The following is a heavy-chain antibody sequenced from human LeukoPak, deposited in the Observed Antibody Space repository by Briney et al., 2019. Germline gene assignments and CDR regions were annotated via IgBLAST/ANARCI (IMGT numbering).Heavy chain of an antibody. CDR1: GFTFSYHS. Sequence: KPGGSLRLSCAASGFTFSYHSVNWVRQAPGKGLEWVSSISSSSSYIYYADSVKGRFTISRDNAKNSLYLQMNRLRAEDTAIYYCARGFSGSYYTKDFDYWGQGALVTVSS. CDR3: ARGFSGSYYTKDFDY. V-gene: IGHV3-21*01. CDR2: ISSSSSYI. J-gene: IGHJ4*02. D-gene: IGHD3-10*01.